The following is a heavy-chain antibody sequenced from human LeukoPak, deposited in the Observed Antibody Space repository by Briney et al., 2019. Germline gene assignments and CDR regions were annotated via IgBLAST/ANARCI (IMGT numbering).Heavy chain of an antibody. Sequence: SETLSLTCTVSGDSISSGNYYWSWIRQPAGKGLEWIGRIYTSGSTNYNPSLKSRVTISVDTSKNQFSLKLSSVTAADTAVYYCARSAGRGYVWGSYRYRYFDYWGQGTLVTVSS. CDR2: IYTSGST. V-gene: IGHV4-61*02. CDR1: GDSISSGNYY. CDR3: ARSAGRGYVWGSYRYRYFDY. D-gene: IGHD3-16*02. J-gene: IGHJ4*02.